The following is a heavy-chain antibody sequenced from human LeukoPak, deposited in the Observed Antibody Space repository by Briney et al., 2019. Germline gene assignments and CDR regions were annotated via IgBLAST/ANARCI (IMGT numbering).Heavy chain of an antibody. J-gene: IGHJ4*02. CDR2: ISGSGSST. Sequence: PGGSLRLSCAASGFTFSSYAMSWVSQAPGKGLEWVSAISGSGSSTYYADSVKGRFTISRDNSKNTLYLQMSSLRAEDTAVYYCAKAAYSGSRAGFDYWGQGTLVTVSS. D-gene: IGHD1-26*01. CDR1: GFTFSSYA. V-gene: IGHV3-23*01. CDR3: AKAAYSGSRAGFDY.